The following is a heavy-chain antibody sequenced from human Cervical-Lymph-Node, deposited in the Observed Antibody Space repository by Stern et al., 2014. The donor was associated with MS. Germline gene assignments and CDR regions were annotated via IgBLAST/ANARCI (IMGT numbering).Heavy chain of an antibody. CDR3: ARSRDGYTQFDP. Sequence: QVQLQESGPGLVKPSQTLSLTCTVSGGSVSSAGGYYWSWIRPLPGKGLEWIGYIYYSGSAYYNPSLRSRLTISVDTSMNQFSLELRSVTAADSAVYYCARSRDGYTQFDPWGQGTLVTVSS. D-gene: IGHD5-24*01. CDR2: IYYSGSA. J-gene: IGHJ5*02. CDR1: GGSVSSAGGYY. V-gene: IGHV4-31*03.